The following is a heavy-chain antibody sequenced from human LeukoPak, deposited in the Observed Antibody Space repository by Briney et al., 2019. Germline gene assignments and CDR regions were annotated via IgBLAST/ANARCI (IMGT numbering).Heavy chain of an antibody. J-gene: IGHJ3*02. Sequence: GGSLRLSCAASGLIFSNAWMNWVRQAPGKGLEWVGRIKTKTDGGTADYIGPVKGRFSISRDDSKKTVYLQMNSLKIEDTAVYYCTTVSSWSLPPDAFDIWGQGTMVTVSS. V-gene: IGHV3-15*01. CDR3: TTVSSWSLPPDAFDI. CDR1: GLIFSNAW. CDR2: IKTKTDGGTA. D-gene: IGHD1-14*01.